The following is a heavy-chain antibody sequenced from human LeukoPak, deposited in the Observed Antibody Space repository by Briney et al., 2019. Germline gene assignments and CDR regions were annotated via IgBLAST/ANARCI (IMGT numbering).Heavy chain of an antibody. V-gene: IGHV1-2*02. CDR1: GYTFTGYY. J-gene: IGHJ4*02. CDR3: ARGRITIFWKLDY. CDR2: INPNSGGT. D-gene: IGHD3-9*01. Sequence: EASVKVSCKASGYTFTGYYMHWVRQAPGQGLEWMGWINPNSGGTNYAQKLQGRVTMTTDTSTSTAYMELRSLRSDDTAVYYCARGRITIFWKLDYWGQGTLVTVSS.